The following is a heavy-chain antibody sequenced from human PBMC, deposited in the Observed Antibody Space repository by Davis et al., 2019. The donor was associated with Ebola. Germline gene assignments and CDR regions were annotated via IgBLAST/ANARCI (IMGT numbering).Heavy chain of an antibody. J-gene: IGHJ4*02. CDR2: ISSDSAYI. CDR3: ARAYQYDFWSGYLGH. CDR1: GLTFRTYS. V-gene: IGHV3-21*04. Sequence: GGSLRPSCAASGLTFRTYSMSWVRQAPGKGLEWVASISSDSAYIYYADSAKGRFTISRDNAKNSLSLQLNSLKVEDTAVYYCARAYQYDFWSGYLGHWGQGTLVAVSS. D-gene: IGHD3-3*01.